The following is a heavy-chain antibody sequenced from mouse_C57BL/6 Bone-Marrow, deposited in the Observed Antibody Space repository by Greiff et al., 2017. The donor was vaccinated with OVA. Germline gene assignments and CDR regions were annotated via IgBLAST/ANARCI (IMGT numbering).Heavy chain of an antibody. CDR3: AKGGDYPWFAY. CDR2: IHPNSGST. J-gene: IGHJ3*01. D-gene: IGHD2-4*01. CDR1: GYTFTSYW. V-gene: IGHV1-64*01. Sequence: VQLQQPGAELVKPGASVTLSCKASGYTFTSYWMHWVKQRPGQGLEWIGMIHPNSGSTNYNEKFKSKATLTVDKSSSTAYMQLSSLTSEDSAVYYCAKGGDYPWFAYWGQGTLVTVSA.